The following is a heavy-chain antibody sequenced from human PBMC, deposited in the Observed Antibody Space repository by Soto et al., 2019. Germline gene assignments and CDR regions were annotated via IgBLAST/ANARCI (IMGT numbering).Heavy chain of an antibody. CDR3: AKDLGSSWYFARYYYYGMDV. Sequence: PGGSVGLSCAASGVTFSSYAMRWVGQGLGKGLEWVSAISGSGGSTYYADSVKGRFTISRDNSKNTLYLQMNSLRAEDTAVYYCAKDLGSSWYFARYYYYGMDVWGQGT. V-gene: IGHV3-23*01. J-gene: IGHJ6*02. CDR2: ISGSGGST. D-gene: IGHD6-13*01. CDR1: GVTFSSYA.